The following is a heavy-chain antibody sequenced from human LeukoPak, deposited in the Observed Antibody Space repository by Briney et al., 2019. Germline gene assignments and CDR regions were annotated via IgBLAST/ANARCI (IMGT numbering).Heavy chain of an antibody. CDR1: GGTFSSYA. D-gene: IGHD4-23*01. CDR3: AMPYGNSGAFDI. J-gene: IGHJ3*02. V-gene: IGHV1-18*01. CDR2: ISAYNGNT. Sequence: ASVKVSCKASGGTFSSYAISWVRQAPGQGLEWMGWISAYNGNTNYAQKLQGRVTMTTDTSTSTAYMELRSLRSDDTAVYYCAMPYGNSGAFDIWGQGTMVTVSS.